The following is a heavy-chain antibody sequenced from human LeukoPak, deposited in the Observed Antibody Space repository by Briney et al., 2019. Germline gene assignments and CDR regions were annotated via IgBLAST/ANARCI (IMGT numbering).Heavy chain of an antibody. V-gene: IGHV4-39*01. Sequence: PSETLSLTCTVSGVSISSSNSYWGWIRQPPGKGLEWIGSIYYSGNTYYNASLKSQVSISIDTSKNQFSLRLTSVTAADTAVYYCARGWGYCSGGSCYYYYYYYMDVWGKGTTVTVSS. CDR3: ARGWGYCSGGSCYYYYYYYMDV. J-gene: IGHJ6*03. D-gene: IGHD2-15*01. CDR2: IYYSGNT. CDR1: GVSISSSNSY.